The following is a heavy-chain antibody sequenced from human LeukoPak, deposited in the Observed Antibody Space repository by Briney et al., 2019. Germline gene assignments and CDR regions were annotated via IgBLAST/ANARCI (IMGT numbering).Heavy chain of an antibody. V-gene: IGHV3-64D*09. J-gene: IGHJ4*02. CDR3: VQQTAGVVY. Sequence: GGTLRLSCSASGFTFSTYTMHWVRQAQGKGLEYVSAVSSSGGSTFYADSVKGRFTISRDNSKNTLYLQMSSLRAEDTALYYCVQQTAGVVYWGQGTLVTVSS. D-gene: IGHD6-25*01. CDR1: GFTFSTYT. CDR2: VSSSGGST.